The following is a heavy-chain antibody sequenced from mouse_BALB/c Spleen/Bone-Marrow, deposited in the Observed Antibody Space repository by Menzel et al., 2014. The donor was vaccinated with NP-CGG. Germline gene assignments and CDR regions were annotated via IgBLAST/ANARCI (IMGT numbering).Heavy chain of an antibody. CDR1: GYTFTSYW. V-gene: IGHV1S81*02. CDR3: ARRATTVVATDY. CDR2: INPTNGRT. Sequence: QVQLQQSGAELVKPGASVKLSCKASGYTFTSYWMHWVKQRPGQGLEWIGEINPTNGRTNYNEKFKSKATLTVDKSSSTAYMQLSSMTSEDSAVYYCARRATTVVATDYWGQGTTRTVSP. D-gene: IGHD1-1*01. J-gene: IGHJ2*01.